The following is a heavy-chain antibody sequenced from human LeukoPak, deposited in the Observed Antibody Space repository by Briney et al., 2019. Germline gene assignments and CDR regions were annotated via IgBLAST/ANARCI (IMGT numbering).Heavy chain of an antibody. CDR1: GFTFSSYG. Sequence: PGGSLRLSCAASGFTFSSYGMHWVRQAPGKGLEWVSSISSSSSYIYYADSVKGRFTISRDNAKNSLYLQMNSLRAEDTAVYYCARDFYDSSGYNDAFDIWGQGTMVTVSS. CDR2: ISSSSSYI. D-gene: IGHD3-22*01. J-gene: IGHJ3*02. V-gene: IGHV3-21*01. CDR3: ARDFYDSSGYNDAFDI.